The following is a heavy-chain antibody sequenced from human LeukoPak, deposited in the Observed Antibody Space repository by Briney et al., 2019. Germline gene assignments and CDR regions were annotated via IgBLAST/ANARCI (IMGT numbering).Heavy chain of an antibody. CDR2: INTDGRTI. CDR3: VRSAFLTTEFYFDY. V-gene: IGHV3-74*01. D-gene: IGHD4-11*01. Sequence: GGSLRLSCAASGFTFSRYWMHWVRQAPGNGLVWVSRINTDGRTITYADSVKGRFTISRDNAKNTLYLQMNSLRAEDTAVYYCVRSAFLTTEFYFDYWGHRTLVTVSS. CDR1: GFTFSRYW. J-gene: IGHJ4*01.